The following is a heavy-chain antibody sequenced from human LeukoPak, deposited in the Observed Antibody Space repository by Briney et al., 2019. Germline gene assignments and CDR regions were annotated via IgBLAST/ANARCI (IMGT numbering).Heavy chain of an antibody. Sequence: PGGSLRLSCAASGFTFSSYAMHWVRQAPGKGLEWVAVISYDGSNKYYADSVKGRFTISRDNSKNTLYLQMNSLRAEDTAVYYCAKDATVLRYFDWTKKSDLDYWGQGTLVTVSS. J-gene: IGHJ4*02. D-gene: IGHD3-9*01. V-gene: IGHV3-30*04. CDR1: GFTFSSYA. CDR2: ISYDGSNK. CDR3: AKDATVLRYFDWTKKSDLDY.